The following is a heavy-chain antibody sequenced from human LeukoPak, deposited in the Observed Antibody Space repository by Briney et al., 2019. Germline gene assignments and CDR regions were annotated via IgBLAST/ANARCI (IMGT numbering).Heavy chain of an antibody. D-gene: IGHD3-22*01. J-gene: IGHJ3*02. CDR3: AKGGYLFDI. CDR2: IYTSGST. V-gene: IGHV4-61*02. CDR1: GGSISSGSYY. Sequence: SETLSLTCTVSGGSISSGSYYWSWIRQPAGKGLQWIGRIYTSGSTNYNPSLKSRVTISVDTSKNQFSLKLSSVTAADTAVYYCAKGGYLFDIWGQGTMVTVSS.